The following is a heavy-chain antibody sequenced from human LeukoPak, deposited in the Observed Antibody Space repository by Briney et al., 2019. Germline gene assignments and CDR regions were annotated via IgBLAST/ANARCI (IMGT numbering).Heavy chain of an antibody. CDR2: ISDSSSSI. CDR3: AGAGDY. CDR1: GFAFSSYS. V-gene: IGHV3-48*02. Sequence: GGSLRLSCAASGFAFSSYSRNWVRQAPGKGLEWVSYISDSSSSIYYADSVKGRFTISRDNAKNSLYLQMNSLRDEDTAVYCCAGAGDYWGQGALVTVSS. J-gene: IGHJ4*02.